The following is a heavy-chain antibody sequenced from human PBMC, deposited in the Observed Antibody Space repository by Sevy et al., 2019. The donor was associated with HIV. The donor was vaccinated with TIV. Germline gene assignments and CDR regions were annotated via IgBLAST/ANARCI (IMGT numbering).Heavy chain of an antibody. D-gene: IGHD2-2*01. CDR1: GFSFTRAW. J-gene: IGHJ4*02. Sequence: GGSLRLSCAGAGFSFTRAWLAWVRQAPGKGLEWVGRIKWESDGTTAYAAPVQGRFNISRDDLKNMVFLEMSSLKAEDTAVYYCTTEMWDYARSTHEHYFDHWGQGTLVTVSS. CDR2: IKWESDGTT. V-gene: IGHV3-15*01. CDR3: TTEMWDYARSTHEHYFDH.